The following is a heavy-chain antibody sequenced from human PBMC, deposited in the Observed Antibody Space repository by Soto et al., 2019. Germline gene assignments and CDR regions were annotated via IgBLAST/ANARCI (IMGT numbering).Heavy chain of an antibody. J-gene: IGHJ4*02. Sequence: QITLKESGPTLVKPTQTLTLTCTFSGFSLTTSEVGVGWISQPPGKALEWLAITYWDDEKRYSSSLKSRLTITKDTSRNQVVLTMTSMDPVDTGTYYCAHFRGGGNSPLGDYWGQGTLVTVSS. D-gene: IGHD2-21*01. CDR2: TYWDDEK. CDR1: GFSLTTSEVG. V-gene: IGHV2-5*02. CDR3: AHFRGGGNSPLGDY.